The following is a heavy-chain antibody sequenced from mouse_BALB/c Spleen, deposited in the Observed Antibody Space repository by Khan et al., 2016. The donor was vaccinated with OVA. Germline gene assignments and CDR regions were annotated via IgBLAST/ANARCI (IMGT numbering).Heavy chain of an antibody. Sequence: EVELVESGGGIVQPGGSLKRSCAASRFSISSYGMSSVRQTPDKRLELVATIDGSGGSTDYPDSVNRRITISGNNAKNALYLHMRSLKFEDTAMYCGSRRDNWGQGTTLTVSS. V-gene: IGHV5-6-3*01. CDR3: SRRDN. CDR2: IDGSGGST. J-gene: IGHJ2*01. CDR1: RFSISSYG.